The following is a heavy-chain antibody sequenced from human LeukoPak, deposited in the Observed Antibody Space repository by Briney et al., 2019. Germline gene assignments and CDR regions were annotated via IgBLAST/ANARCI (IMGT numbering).Heavy chain of an antibody. CDR3: ARYGDYEYFQH. CDR1: GGAFSSYA. J-gene: IGHJ1*01. D-gene: IGHD4-17*01. Sequence: ASVKVSCKASGGAFSSYAISWVRQAPGQGLEWMGGIIPIFGTANYARKFQGRVTITADKSTSTAYMELSSLRSEDTAVYYCARYGDYEYFQHWGQGTLVTVSS. V-gene: IGHV1-69*06. CDR2: IIPIFGTA.